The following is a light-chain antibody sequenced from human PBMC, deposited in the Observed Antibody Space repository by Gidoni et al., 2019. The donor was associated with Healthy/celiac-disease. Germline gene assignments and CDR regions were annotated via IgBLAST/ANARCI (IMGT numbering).Light chain of an antibody. CDR2: INH. Sequence: QSVLTQPPSASETPGQRVTISCSASSSNIGSNTVNWYRQRPGTAPKLLIYINHPRPSGVPDRFSGSKSGTSASLAISGLQSEDEADYYCAAWEDSLNGPVVFGGGTKLTVL. CDR1: SSNIGSNT. CDR3: AAWEDSLNGPVV. V-gene: IGLV1-44*01. J-gene: IGLJ2*01.